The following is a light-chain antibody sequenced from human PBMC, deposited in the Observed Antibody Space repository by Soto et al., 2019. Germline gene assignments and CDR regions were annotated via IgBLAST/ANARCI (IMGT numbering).Light chain of an antibody. CDR3: SSHTASNTRV. CDR2: EVS. V-gene: IGLV2-14*03. Sequence: QSVLTQPASVYGSPGQSIAISCTGTRSDVGAYDFDSWYQQHPDKAPKLLIYEVSNRPSGVSDRVSGSKSVNTATLTISGLQAEDEADYYCSSHTASNTRVFGTGTKVTVL. J-gene: IGLJ1*01. CDR1: RSDVGAYDF.